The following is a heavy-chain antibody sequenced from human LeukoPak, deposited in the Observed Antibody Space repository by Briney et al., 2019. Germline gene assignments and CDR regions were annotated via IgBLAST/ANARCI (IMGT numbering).Heavy chain of an antibody. CDR1: GYTLTDHH. V-gene: IGHV1-2*02. D-gene: IGHD5-24*01. Sequence: SVKVSCKVSGYTLTDHHIHWVRQAPGHGGKGWDWIKCDSSCIKYAQEFQGTVTMTRDTSSSTVYMELSTLRSDDADTCYCARDPVDGYGDLDYWGQGILVTVSS. CDR2: IKCDSSCI. J-gene: IGHJ4*02. CDR3: ARDPVDGYGDLDY.